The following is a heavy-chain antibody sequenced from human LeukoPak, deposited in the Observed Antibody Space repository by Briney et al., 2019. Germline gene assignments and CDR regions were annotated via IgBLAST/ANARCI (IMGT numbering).Heavy chain of an antibody. CDR2: IYYSGST. CDR1: GGSIDSYY. Sequence: SETLSLTCTVSGGSIDSYYWSWIRQPPGKGLEWIGYIYYSGSTNYNPSLQSRVTISVDTSKNQFSLKLSSVTTADTAVYYCARMYSSSPYYFDYWGQGTLVTVSS. CDR3: ARMYSSSPYYFDY. J-gene: IGHJ4*02. D-gene: IGHD6-6*01. V-gene: IGHV4-59*01.